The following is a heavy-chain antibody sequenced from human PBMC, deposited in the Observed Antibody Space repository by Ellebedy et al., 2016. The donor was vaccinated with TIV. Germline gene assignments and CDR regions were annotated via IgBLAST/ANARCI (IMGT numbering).Heavy chain of an antibody. J-gene: IGHJ6*02. CDR1: GGTFSSYA. CDR3: ATRSRKQADYYYYGMDV. D-gene: IGHD1-14*01. Sequence: ASVKVSCKASGGTFSSYAITWVRQAPGQGLEWMGGIIPIFGTANYAQKFQGRVTMTADESTSTAYMELSSLRSEDTAVYYCATRSRKQADYYYYGMDVWGQGTTVTVSS. CDR2: IIPIFGTA. V-gene: IGHV1-69*13.